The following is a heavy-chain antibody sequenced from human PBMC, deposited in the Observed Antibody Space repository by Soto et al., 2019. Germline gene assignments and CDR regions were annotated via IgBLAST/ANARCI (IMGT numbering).Heavy chain of an antibody. CDR2: ISTNSANT. Sequence: QVQLVQSGAEVKKPGASVKVSCKASGYTFTSHGISWVRQAPGQGLEWMGWISTNSANTYYSQNLQGRVTMNPDTSTTTAYLELRSLRSDDTAVYYYARDDYGAYCYWGQESLVTVS. CDR3: ARDDYGAYCY. J-gene: IGHJ4*02. V-gene: IGHV1-18*01. CDR1: GYTFTSHG. D-gene: IGHD4-17*01.